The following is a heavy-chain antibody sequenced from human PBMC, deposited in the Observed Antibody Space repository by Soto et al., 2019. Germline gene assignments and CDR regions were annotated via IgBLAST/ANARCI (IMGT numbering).Heavy chain of an antibody. Sequence: CLTCTFSVGSISGYYWSWIRQPAGKGLEWLGRIYTSGTTNYNPSLKSRITMSVDTSKNQLSLKLSSVTVADTAVYYCARDIAAAGIEDWLDPRGQGNLVSVS. CDR1: VGSISGYY. CDR2: IYTSGTT. J-gene: IGHJ5*02. V-gene: IGHV4-4*07. CDR3: ARDIAAAGIEDWLDP. D-gene: IGHD6-13*01.